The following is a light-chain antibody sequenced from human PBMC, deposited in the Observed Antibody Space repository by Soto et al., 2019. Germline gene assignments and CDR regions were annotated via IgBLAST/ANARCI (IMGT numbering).Light chain of an antibody. J-gene: IGKJ1*01. Sequence: PGERATLSCSASQSVRSNCLAWYQHKPGQAPRLLIYGTSSRATDIPDRFTGSGSGTDCTLTISRLEPEDVAVYSCQQYGRPPQTFGQGTKVDIK. V-gene: IGKV3-20*01. CDR2: GTS. CDR1: QSVRSNC. CDR3: QQYGRPPQT.